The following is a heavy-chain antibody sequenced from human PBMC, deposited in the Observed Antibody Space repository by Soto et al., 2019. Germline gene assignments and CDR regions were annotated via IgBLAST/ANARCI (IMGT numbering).Heavy chain of an antibody. D-gene: IGHD3-3*01. CDR2: IYSSGST. V-gene: IGHV4-61*01. J-gene: IGHJ6*02. CDR3: ARFVRSWSGPTCYTRADV. Sequence: QVQLQESGPGLVKPSETLSLTCTVSGGSVSSDTHYWSWIRQPPGKRLEWIGFIYSSGSTNYNPSLKSRVTRSVDTSKTQFSLKLRSVIVADTAGYHCARFVRSWSGPTCYTRADVWGQGTTVTVSS. CDR1: GGSVSSDTHY.